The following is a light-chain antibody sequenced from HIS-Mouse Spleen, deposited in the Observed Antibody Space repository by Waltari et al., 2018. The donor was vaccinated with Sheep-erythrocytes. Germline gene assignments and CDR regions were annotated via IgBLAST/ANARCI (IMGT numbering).Light chain of an antibody. J-gene: IGKJ1*01. CDR1: QGISNY. CDR2: AAS. CDR3: LQHNSYPWT. V-gene: IGKV1-17*03. Sequence: DIQMTQSPSAMSASVGDRVTITCRASQGISNYLAWFQQKPGKVPKRLIYAASSLQSGVPSRFTLTISSLQPEDFATYYCLQHNSYPWTFGQGTKVEI.